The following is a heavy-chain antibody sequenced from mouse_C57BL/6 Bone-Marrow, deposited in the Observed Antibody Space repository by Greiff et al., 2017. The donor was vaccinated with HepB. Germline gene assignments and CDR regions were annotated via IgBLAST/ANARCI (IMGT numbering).Heavy chain of an antibody. CDR3: VRELTFFDY. V-gene: IGHV10-1*01. CDR1: GFSFNTYA. D-gene: IGHD1-3*01. Sequence: EVQVVESGGGLVQPKGSLKLSCAASGFSFNTYAMNWVRQAPGKGLEWVARIRSKSNNYATYYADSVKDRFTISRDDSESMLYLQMNNLKTEDTAMYYCVRELTFFDYWGQGTTLTVSS. J-gene: IGHJ2*01. CDR2: IRSKSNNYAT.